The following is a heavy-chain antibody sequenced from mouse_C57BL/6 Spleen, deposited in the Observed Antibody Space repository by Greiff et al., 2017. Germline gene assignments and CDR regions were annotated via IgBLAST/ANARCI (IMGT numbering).Heavy chain of an antibody. V-gene: IGHV14-2*01. D-gene: IGHD2-4*01. CDR3: ARYDSGLYYAMDY. Sequence: EVKLMESGAELVKPGASVKLSCTASGFNIKDYYMHWVKQRTEQGLEWIGRIDPEDGETKYAPKFQGKATITADTSSNTAYLQLSSLTSEDTAVYYCARYDSGLYYAMDYWGQGTSVTVSS. CDR1: GFNIKDYY. CDR2: IDPEDGET. J-gene: IGHJ4*01.